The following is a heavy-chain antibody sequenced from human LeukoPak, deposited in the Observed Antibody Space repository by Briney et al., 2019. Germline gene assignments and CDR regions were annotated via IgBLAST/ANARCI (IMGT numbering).Heavy chain of an antibody. J-gene: IGHJ4*02. CDR1: GYSFTSYW. CDR2: IDPSDSYT. CDR3: ARHVAWRVTILDY. V-gene: IGHV5-10-1*01. Sequence: GESLKISCKGSGYSFTSYWISWVRQMPGKGLEWMGRIDPSDSYTNYSPSFQGHVTISADKSISTAYLQWSSLKASAIAMYYCARHVAWRVTILDYWGQGTLVTVSS. D-gene: IGHD4-17*01.